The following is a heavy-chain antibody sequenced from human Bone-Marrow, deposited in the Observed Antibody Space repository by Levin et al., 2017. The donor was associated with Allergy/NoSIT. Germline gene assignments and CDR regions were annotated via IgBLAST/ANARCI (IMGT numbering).Heavy chain of an antibody. CDR3: ARAGYEMATMNSPYYYGMDV. CDR1: GFTFSSYE. CDR2: ISSSGNSI. D-gene: IGHD5-24*01. Sequence: GGSLRLSCAASGFTFSSYEMNWVRQAPGKGLEWVSYISSSGNSIYYTDSVKGRFTISRDNAKNSVYLQMNSLRAEDTAVYYCARAGYEMATMNSPYYYGMDVWGQGTTVTVSS. V-gene: IGHV3-48*03. J-gene: IGHJ6*02.